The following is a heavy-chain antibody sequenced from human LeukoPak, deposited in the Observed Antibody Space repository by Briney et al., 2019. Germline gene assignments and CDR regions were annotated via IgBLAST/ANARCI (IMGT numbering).Heavy chain of an antibody. CDR3: ARLALDSSSWYSNWFDP. CDR1: GYSFTSYW. D-gene: IGHD6-13*01. V-gene: IGHV5-51*01. CDR2: IYPGDSDT. Sequence: GESLKISCKGSGYSFTSYWIGWVRQMPGKGLEWMGNIYPGDSDTRYSPSFQGQVTISADKSISTAYLQWSSLKASDTAMYYCARLALDSSSWYSNWFDPWGQGTLVTVSS. J-gene: IGHJ5*02.